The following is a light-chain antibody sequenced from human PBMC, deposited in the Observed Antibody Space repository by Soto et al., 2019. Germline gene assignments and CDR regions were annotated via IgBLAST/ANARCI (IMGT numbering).Light chain of an antibody. Sequence: DIVMTQSPLSLPVTPGEPASISCRSSQSLLHSNGYNYLDWYLQKPGQSPQLLIYMGSNRASGVPDRFSGSGASTDVTLKISRVEAEDVGVYYCMQALQTLLTFGGGTKVEIK. CDR1: QSLLHSNGYNY. J-gene: IGKJ4*01. CDR3: MQALQTLLT. CDR2: MGS. V-gene: IGKV2-28*01.